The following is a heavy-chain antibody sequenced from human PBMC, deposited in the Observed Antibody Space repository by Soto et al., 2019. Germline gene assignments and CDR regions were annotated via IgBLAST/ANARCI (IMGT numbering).Heavy chain of an antibody. V-gene: IGHV1-2*02. CDR3: AKEIVATTLHYYYYGMDV. CDR2: INPNSGGT. D-gene: IGHD5-12*01. Sequence: ASVKVSCKASGYTFTGYYMHWVRQAPGQGLEWMGWINPNSGGTNYAQKFQGRVTMTRDTSISTAYMELSRLRSDDTAVYYCAKEIVATTLHYYYYGMDVWGQGTTVTVSS. J-gene: IGHJ6*02. CDR1: GYTFTGYY.